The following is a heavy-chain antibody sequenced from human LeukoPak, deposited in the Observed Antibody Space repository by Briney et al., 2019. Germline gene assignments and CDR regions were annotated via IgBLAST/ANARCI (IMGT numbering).Heavy chain of an antibody. J-gene: IGHJ4*02. D-gene: IGHD4-17*01. CDR1: GFTFSSYW. CDR2: INEDGSEK. V-gene: IGHV3-7*01. CDR3: ATIPKGTVTTSSSKGPKRDY. Sequence: PGGSLRLSCAVSGFTFSSYWMSWVRQAPGKGLEWVAHINEDGSEKYNVDSVKGRFTISRDNAKNSLYLQMNSLRAEDTAVYYCATIPKGTVTTSSSKGPKRDYWGQGTLVTVSS.